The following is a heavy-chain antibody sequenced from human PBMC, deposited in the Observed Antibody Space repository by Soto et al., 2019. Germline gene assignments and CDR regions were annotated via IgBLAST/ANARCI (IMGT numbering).Heavy chain of an antibody. J-gene: IGHJ4*02. CDR3: AREPNYGGNAGYFAY. Sequence: QVQLQESGPGLVKPSGTLSLTCSVSGDSISSGNWWTWVRQPPGKGLEWIGEIYHSGSTNYSPSLKSRVPISVDKSKNQFSLKLTSVTAADTAVYYCAREPNYGGNAGYFAYWGQGTLVTVSP. V-gene: IGHV4-4*02. D-gene: IGHD4-17*01. CDR2: IYHSGST. CDR1: GDSISSGNW.